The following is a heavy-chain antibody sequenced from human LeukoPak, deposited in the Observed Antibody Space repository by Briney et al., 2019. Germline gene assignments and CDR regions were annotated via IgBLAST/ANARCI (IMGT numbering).Heavy chain of an antibody. CDR2: ISWNGGTI. CDR3: AKDRGYNYGKGIDY. V-gene: IGHV3-9*01. CDR1: GFTFSSYA. J-gene: IGHJ4*02. D-gene: IGHD5-18*01. Sequence: GGSLRLSCVASGFTFSSYAMHWVRQAPGKGLEWVSGISWNGGTIGYADPVKGRFTTSRDNAKNSLYLQMNSLRDEDTALYYCAKDRGYNYGKGIDYWGQGTLVTVSS.